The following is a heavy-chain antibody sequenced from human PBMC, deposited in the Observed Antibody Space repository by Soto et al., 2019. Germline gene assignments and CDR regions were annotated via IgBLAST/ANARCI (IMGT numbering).Heavy chain of an antibody. J-gene: IGHJ4*02. Sequence: SETLSLTCAVSGGSISSSNWWSWVRQPPGKGLEWIGEIYHSGSTNYNPSLKSRVTISVDTSKNQFSLKLSSVTAADTAVYYCARGTKVTAIPGYFDYWGQGTLVTVSS. CDR2: IYHSGST. CDR1: GGSISSSNW. D-gene: IGHD2-21*02. V-gene: IGHV4-4*02. CDR3: ARGTKVTAIPGYFDY.